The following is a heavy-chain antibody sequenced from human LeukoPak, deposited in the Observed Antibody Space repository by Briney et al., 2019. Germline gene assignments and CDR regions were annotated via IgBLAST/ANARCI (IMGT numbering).Heavy chain of an antibody. CDR2: INTNTGNP. CDR1: GYTFTSYA. CDR3: ARDLAPGYYDSSGYYDAFDI. J-gene: IGHJ3*02. V-gene: IGHV7-4-1*02. Sequence: GASVKVSCKASGYTFTSYAMNWVRQAPGQGLEWMGWINTNTGNPTYAQGFTGRFVFSLDTSVSTAYLQISSLKAEDTAVYYCARDLAPGYYDSSGYYDAFDIWGQGTMVTVSS. D-gene: IGHD3-22*01.